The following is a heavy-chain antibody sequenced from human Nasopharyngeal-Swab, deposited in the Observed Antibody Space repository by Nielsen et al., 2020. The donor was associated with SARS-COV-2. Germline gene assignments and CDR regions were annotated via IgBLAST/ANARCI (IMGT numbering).Heavy chain of an antibody. Sequence: GSLRLSCAASGFTFSSYWMHWVRQAPGKGLLSVSRINSNGDTTSYADSVKGRFTISRDNAKNTLYLQMSGLRGEDTAVYYCAKGRVGATPYYLDYWGQGTLVTVSS. J-gene: IGHJ4*02. CDR2: INSNGDTT. V-gene: IGHV3-74*01. CDR3: AKGRVGATPYYLDY. D-gene: IGHD1-26*01. CDR1: GFTFSSYW.